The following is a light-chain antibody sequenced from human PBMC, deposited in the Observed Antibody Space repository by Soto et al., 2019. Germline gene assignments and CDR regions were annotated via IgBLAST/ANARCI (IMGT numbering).Light chain of an antibody. Sequence: QSALTRPASVSGSPGQSITIPCTGTNSDVGGYNYVSWYQHHPGKAPKLMIYEVFNRPSGVSSRFSGSKSGITASLTISGLQAEDEADYYCSSYTTTNTLYVFGTGTKVTVL. J-gene: IGLJ1*01. CDR1: NSDVGGYNY. V-gene: IGLV2-14*01. CDR2: EVF. CDR3: SSYTTTNTLYV.